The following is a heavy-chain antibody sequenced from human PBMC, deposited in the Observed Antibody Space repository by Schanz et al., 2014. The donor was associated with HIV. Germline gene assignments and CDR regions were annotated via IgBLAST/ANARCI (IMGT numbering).Heavy chain of an antibody. CDR1: GYTFTGYY. CDR2: INPSSGGT. V-gene: IGHV1-2*02. CDR3: ARDQNVISMVRGVMGGVDY. D-gene: IGHD3-10*01. Sequence: QVQLVQSAAEMKKPGASVKVSCKASGYTFTGYYMHWVRQAPGQGLEWMGWINPSSGGTNYAQKFQGRVTMTRDTSISTAYMELRRLRSDDTAVYYCARDQNVISMVRGVMGGVDYWGQGTLVTVSS. J-gene: IGHJ4*02.